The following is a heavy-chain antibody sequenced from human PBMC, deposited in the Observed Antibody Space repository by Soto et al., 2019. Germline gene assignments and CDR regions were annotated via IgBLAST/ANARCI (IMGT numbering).Heavy chain of an antibody. J-gene: IGHJ5*02. V-gene: IGHV1-3*01. CDR2: INVGNGDT. D-gene: IGHD5-12*01. CDR3: ARAISGYVT. CDR1: GITFSSYA. Sequence: ASVKVSCKASGITFSSYAIHWVRQAPGQRLEWMGWINVGNGDTRYSQIFRGRVTLTRDTSASTAYLDLSSLRSEDTAIYYCARAISGYVTWGQGTPVTVSS.